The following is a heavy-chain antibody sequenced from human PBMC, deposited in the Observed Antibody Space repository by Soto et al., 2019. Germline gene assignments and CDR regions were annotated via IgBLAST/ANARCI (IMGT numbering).Heavy chain of an antibody. V-gene: IGHV4-34*02. CDR2: INHSGTI. CDR3: ARADRTLVTSYGLDV. Sequence: QVQIQQWGAGLLKPSETLSLTCAVSGGSFSGFYWTWIRQPPGEGLEWIGEINHSGTINFNPSLRSRLTISLISSKTHFSLQLTSLTAADAAVYYCARADRTLVTSYGLDVWGQGTTVTVSS. J-gene: IGHJ6*02. CDR1: GGSFSGFY. D-gene: IGHD2-21*02.